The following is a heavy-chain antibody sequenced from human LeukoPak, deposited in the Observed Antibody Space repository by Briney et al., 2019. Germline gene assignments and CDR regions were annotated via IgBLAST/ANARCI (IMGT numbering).Heavy chain of an antibody. D-gene: IGHD6-19*01. J-gene: IGHJ4*02. Sequence: GGSLRLSCAASGFTFSSYGMHWVRQAPGKGLEWVAVIRYDGSNKYYADSVKGRFTISRDNSKNTLYLQMNSLRAEDTAVYYCARDQGRDSSGWYVYWGQGTLVTVSS. CDR3: ARDQGRDSSGWYVY. CDR1: GFTFSSYG. V-gene: IGHV3-33*01. CDR2: IRYDGSNK.